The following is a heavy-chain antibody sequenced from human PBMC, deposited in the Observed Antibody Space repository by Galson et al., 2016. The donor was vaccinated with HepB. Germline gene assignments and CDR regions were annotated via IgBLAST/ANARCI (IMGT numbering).Heavy chain of an antibody. CDR2: ISGSNSYI. Sequence: SLRLSCAASGFTFSSYSMNWVRQAPGTGLEWVSSISGSNSYIYYADSVKGRFTISRDNAKNSLYLQMNSLRAEDTAVYYCARDREFIAVTGSRWFDPWGQGTLVTISS. J-gene: IGHJ5*02. CDR1: GFTFSSYS. CDR3: ARDREFIAVTGSRWFDP. D-gene: IGHD6-19*01. V-gene: IGHV3-21*01.